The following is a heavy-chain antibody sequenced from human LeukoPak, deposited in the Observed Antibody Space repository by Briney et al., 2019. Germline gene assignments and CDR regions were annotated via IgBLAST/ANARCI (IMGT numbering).Heavy chain of an antibody. CDR2: TYYRSKWYN. CDR1: GDSVSSNSAA. V-gene: IGHV6-1*01. D-gene: IGHD1-26*01. Sequence: SQTLSLTCAISGDSVSSNSAAWDWIRQSPSRGLEWLGRTYYRSKWYNDYAVSVKSRITINPDTSKNQFSLQLNSVTPEDTAVYYCARDMADSGSYYGTPDYYYYYGMDVWGQGTTVTVSS. J-gene: IGHJ6*02. CDR3: ARDMADSGSYYGTPDYYYYYGMDV.